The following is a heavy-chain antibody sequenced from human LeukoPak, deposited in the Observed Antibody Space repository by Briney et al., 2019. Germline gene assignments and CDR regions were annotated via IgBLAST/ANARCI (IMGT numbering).Heavy chain of an antibody. CDR2: ISWNSGSI. Sequence: GGSLRLSCAASGFTFDDYAMHWVRQAPGKGLEWVSGISWNSGSIGYVDSVKGRFTVSRDNAKNSLYLQMNSLRAEDTALYYCSKATSSRWSGGGAFNIWGQGTMVTVSS. J-gene: IGHJ3*02. D-gene: IGHD3-10*01. CDR3: SKATSSRWSGGGAFNI. V-gene: IGHV3-9*01. CDR1: GFTFDDYA.